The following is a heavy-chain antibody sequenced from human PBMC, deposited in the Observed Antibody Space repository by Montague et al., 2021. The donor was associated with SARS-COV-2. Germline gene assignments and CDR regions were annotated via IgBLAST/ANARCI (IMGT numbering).Heavy chain of an antibody. J-gene: IGHJ6*03. CDR1: GTSFSGYY. CDR3: ARLRDGVVPSPILGVGPYYSYYYMDV. D-gene: IGHD3-10*01. Sequence: ETLSLTCTVHGTSFSGYYWNWIRQPPGKGLEWIGEINHGGSTKYSPSLKSRLTIPADTSKNQFSLKLTSVAAADTAVYYCARLRDGVVPSPILGVGPYYSYYYMDVWGRGTTVTVSS. CDR2: INHGGST. V-gene: IGHV4-34*01.